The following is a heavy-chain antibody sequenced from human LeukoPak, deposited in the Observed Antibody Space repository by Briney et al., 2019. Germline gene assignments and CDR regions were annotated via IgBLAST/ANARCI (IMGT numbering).Heavy chain of an antibody. CDR3: ARDRYSSSWYRTYYFDY. V-gene: IGHV1-69*13. CDR2: IIPIFGTA. J-gene: IGHJ4*02. D-gene: IGHD6-13*01. Sequence: SVKVSCKASGGTFSSYAISWVRQAPGQGLEWMGGIIPIFGTANYAQKFQGRVTITADESTSTAYMELSSLRSEDTAVYYCARDRYSSSWYRTYYFDYWGQGTLVTVSS. CDR1: GGTFSSYA.